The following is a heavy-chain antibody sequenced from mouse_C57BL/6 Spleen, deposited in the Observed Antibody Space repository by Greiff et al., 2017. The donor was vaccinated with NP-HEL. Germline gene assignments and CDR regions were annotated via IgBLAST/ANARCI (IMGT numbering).Heavy chain of an antibody. D-gene: IGHD2-5*01. CDR3: ATTPYSNYDDD. Sequence: QVQLQQSGPELVKPGASVKISCKASGYAFSSSWMNWVKQRPGKGLEWIGRIYPGDGDTNYNGKFKGKATLTADKSSSTAYMQLSSLTSEDSAVYFCATTPYSNYDDDWGQGTTLTVSS. J-gene: IGHJ2*01. CDR1: GYAFSSSW. CDR2: IYPGDGDT. V-gene: IGHV1-82*01.